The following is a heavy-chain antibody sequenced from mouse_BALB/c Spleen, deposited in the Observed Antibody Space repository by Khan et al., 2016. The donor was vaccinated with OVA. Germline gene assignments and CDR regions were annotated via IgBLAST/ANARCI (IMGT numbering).Heavy chain of an antibody. D-gene: IGHD6-1*01. V-gene: IGHV1S81*02. J-gene: IGHJ2*01. CDR3: ARVITRDY. CDR2: INPSNGRT. Sequence: XVQLQQPGAELVKPGASVKLSCKASGYTFTSYWMHWVKQRPGQGLEWIGEINPSNGRTNYNEKFKSKATLTVDKSSSTAYMQLSSPTSEDSAVYYCARVITRDYWGQGTTLTVSS. CDR1: GYTFTSYW.